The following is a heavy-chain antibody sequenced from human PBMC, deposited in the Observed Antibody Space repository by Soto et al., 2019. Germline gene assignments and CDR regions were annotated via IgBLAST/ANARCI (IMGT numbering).Heavy chain of an antibody. D-gene: IGHD5-12*01. CDR1: GGSFSGYY. J-gene: IGHJ4*02. CDR2: INHSGST. V-gene: IGHV4-34*01. Sequence: SETLSLTCAVYGGSFSGYYWSWIRQPPGKGLEWIGEINHSGSTNYNPSLKSRATISVDTSKNQFSLKLSSVTAADTAVYYCAREEIVATISLDYWGQGTLVTVSS. CDR3: AREEIVATISLDY.